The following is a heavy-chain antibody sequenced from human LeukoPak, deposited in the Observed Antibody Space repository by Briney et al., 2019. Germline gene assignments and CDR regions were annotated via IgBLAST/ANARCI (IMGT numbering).Heavy chain of an antibody. V-gene: IGHV4-30-4*08. D-gene: IGHD6-19*01. CDR3: ASDVGSSGWYGGFTVA. Sequence: PSQTLSLTCTVSGGSISSGDYYWSWIRQPPGKGLEWIGYIYYSGSTYYNPSLKSRVTISVDTSKNQFSLKLSSVTAADTAVYYCASDVGSSGWYGGFTVAWGQGTLVTVSS. CDR2: IYYSGST. CDR1: GGSISSGDYY. J-gene: IGHJ5*02.